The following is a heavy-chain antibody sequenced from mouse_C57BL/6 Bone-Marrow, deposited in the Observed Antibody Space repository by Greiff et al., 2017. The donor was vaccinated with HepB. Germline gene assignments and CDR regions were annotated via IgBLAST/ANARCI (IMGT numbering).Heavy chain of an antibody. CDR3: TPRITTANWYFDV. V-gene: IGHV14-4*01. CDR2: IDPENGDT. Sequence: VQLKQSGAELVRPGASVKLSCTASGFNIKDDYMHWVKQRPEQGLEWIGWIDPENGDTEYASKFQGKATITADTSSNTAYLQLSSLTSEDTAVYYCTPRITTANWYFDVWGTGTTVTVSS. J-gene: IGHJ1*03. CDR1: GFNIKDDY. D-gene: IGHD1-1*01.